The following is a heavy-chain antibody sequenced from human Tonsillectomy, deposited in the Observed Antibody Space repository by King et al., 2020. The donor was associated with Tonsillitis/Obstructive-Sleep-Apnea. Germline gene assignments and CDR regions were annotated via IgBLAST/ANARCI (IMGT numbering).Heavy chain of an antibody. V-gene: IGHV1-2*02. J-gene: IGHJ4*02. CDR2: INPNSGGP. CDR3: ARGPGYYYDSSGYYY. Sequence: QLVQSGAEVKKPGASVKVSCQASGYTFTGYYMHWVRQAPGQGLEWMGWINPNSGGPNYAQKFQGGVPMTRATSISTAYMELGRLRSDDTAVYDFARGPGYYYDSSGYYYWGQGTLVTVSS. D-gene: IGHD3-22*01. CDR1: GYTFTGYY.